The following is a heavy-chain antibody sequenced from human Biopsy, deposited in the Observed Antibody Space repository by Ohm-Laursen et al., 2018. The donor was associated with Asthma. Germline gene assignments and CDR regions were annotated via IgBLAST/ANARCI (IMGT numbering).Heavy chain of an antibody. V-gene: IGHV3-7*01. CDR1: GFTFGDYW. CDR3: ARTVHVWRYFHAERFQH. J-gene: IGHJ1*01. D-gene: IGHD3-9*01. Sequence: SLRLSCAASGFTFGDYWMSWVRQVPGKGLEWVSTIKRNGSDKDYADSLKGRFTISRDNAKNSLYLQMNSLRAEDTAVYDCARTVHVWRYFHAERFQHWGQGTLVTVSS. CDR2: IKRNGSDK.